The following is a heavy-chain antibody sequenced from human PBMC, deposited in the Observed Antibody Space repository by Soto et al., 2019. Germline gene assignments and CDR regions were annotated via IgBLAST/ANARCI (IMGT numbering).Heavy chain of an antibody. D-gene: IGHD6-19*01. V-gene: IGHV4-34*01. Sequence: QVQLHQWGAGLLKPSETLSLTCAVYVGSFSGYYWSWIRQPPGKGLEWIGEINHRGRTKYNPSLKSRVTISVDTSKNHFSLKVTSVTAADTAVYYCARGGDVSSGWYLDDYWGQGTLVTVSP. CDR3: ARGGDVSSGWYLDDY. J-gene: IGHJ4*02. CDR1: VGSFSGYY. CDR2: INHRGRT.